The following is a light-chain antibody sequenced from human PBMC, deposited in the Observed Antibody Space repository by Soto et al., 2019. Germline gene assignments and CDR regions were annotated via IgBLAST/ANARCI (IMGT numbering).Light chain of an antibody. CDR3: QESYTAPAVS. CDR1: QNIDNY. V-gene: IGKV1-39*01. CDR2: ATS. Sequence: DIQMTQSPSSLSASLGDRATITCRASQNIDNYLNWYQQKPGKAPKLLIYATSTLQSGVPSRFSGSGSGTEFTLTISSLQAEDFATYFCQESYTAPAVSFGGGTKVDIK. J-gene: IGKJ4*01.